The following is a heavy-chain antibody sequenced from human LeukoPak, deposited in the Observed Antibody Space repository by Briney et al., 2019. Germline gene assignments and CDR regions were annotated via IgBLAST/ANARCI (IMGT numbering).Heavy chain of an antibody. CDR3: NSHSLWWLTHDFDS. J-gene: IGHJ4*02. D-gene: IGHD2-21*01. CDR1: GFTFGAYA. CDR2: IRSKTYGETT. V-gene: IGHV3-49*04. Sequence: GGSLRLSCTASGFTFGAYAMSWVRQAPGRGLEWVGSIRSKTYGETTEYAASVKGRFTISRDDSKSIAYLQMNSLKTEDTAVYFCNSHSLWWLTHDFDSWGPGTLVTVSS.